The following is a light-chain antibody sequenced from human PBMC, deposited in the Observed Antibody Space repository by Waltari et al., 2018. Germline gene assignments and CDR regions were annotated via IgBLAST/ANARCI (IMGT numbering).Light chain of an antibody. J-gene: IGKJ1*01. CDR3: MQGTHWPWT. V-gene: IGKV2-30*02. Sequence: DVVMTQSPLSLPVTLGQAASISCRSSQSLEHSDGITYLNWFPQRPGQSPRRLFSRVSWRDSGVPDRFSGSGSGTDFTLKISRVAAEDVGVYYCMQGTHWPWTFGQGTKVEIK. CDR1: QSLEHSDGITY. CDR2: RVS.